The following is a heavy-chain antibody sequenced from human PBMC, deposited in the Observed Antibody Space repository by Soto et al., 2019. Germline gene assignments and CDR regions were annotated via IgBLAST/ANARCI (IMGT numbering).Heavy chain of an antibody. Sequence: ASVKVSCKASGYTFISYYIQWVRQAPGQGLEWMGLIHPSGGSATYAQKLQGRVTMTTDTSTSTAYMELRSLRSDDTAVYYCARGVGSGSYYNQYNWFDPWGQGTLVTVSS. V-gene: IGHV1-46*01. CDR2: IHPSGGSA. D-gene: IGHD3-10*01. CDR1: GYTFISYY. J-gene: IGHJ5*02. CDR3: ARGVGSGSYYNQYNWFDP.